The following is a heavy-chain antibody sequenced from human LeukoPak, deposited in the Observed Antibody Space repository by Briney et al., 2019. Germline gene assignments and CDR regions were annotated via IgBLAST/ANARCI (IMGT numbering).Heavy chain of an antibody. Sequence: GGSLRLSCAASGFTFSSYGMHWVRRAPGKGLEWVAVMSYDGSNKYYADSVKGRFTISRDNSKNTLYLQMSSLRAEDTAVYYCAKVGASEWSIVLGPIEYWGQGTLVSVSS. CDR2: MSYDGSNK. D-gene: IGHD2-8*01. CDR1: GFTFSSYG. CDR3: AKVGASEWSIVLGPIEY. V-gene: IGHV3-30*18. J-gene: IGHJ4*02.